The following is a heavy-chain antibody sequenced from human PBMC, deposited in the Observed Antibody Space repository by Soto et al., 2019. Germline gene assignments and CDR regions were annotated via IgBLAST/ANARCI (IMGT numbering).Heavy chain of an antibody. J-gene: IGHJ6*03. Sequence: ASVKVSCKASGYTFTSYYIHWVRQAPGQGLEWMGIINPSGGSTSYAQKFQGRVTVTRDTSTSTVYMEVSGLRSEDTAVYYCARDQEPSTLYYDYYYMDVWGKGTTVTVSS. CDR1: GYTFTSYY. CDR2: INPSGGST. CDR3: ARDQEPSTLYYDYYYMDV. V-gene: IGHV1-46*03.